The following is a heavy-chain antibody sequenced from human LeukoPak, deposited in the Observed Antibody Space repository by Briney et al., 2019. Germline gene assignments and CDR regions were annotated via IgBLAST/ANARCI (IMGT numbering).Heavy chain of an antibody. D-gene: IGHD6-13*01. Sequence: SETLSLTCTVSGGSISSYYWSWIRQPPGNGLEWIGYIYYSGSTNYDPSLKSRVTISVDTSKNQFSLNLSSVTAADTAVYHCARGIADPYSFDSWGQGTLVTVSS. V-gene: IGHV4-59*12. CDR2: IYYSGST. CDR1: GGSISSYY. CDR3: ARGIADPYSFDS. J-gene: IGHJ4*02.